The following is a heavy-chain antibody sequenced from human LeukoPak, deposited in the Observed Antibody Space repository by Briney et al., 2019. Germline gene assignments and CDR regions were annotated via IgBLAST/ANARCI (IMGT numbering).Heavy chain of an antibody. CDR3: ARDHYDSSGYYFFDY. V-gene: IGHV1-18*01. D-gene: IGHD3-22*01. CDR1: GCTFTSYG. Sequence: ASVKVSCKASGCTFTSYGISWVRQAPGPGLEWMGWISAYNGNTNYAQTLQGRVTMTTDTSTSTAYMELRSLRSDDTAVYYCARDHYDSSGYYFFDYWGQGTLVTVSS. J-gene: IGHJ4*02. CDR2: ISAYNGNT.